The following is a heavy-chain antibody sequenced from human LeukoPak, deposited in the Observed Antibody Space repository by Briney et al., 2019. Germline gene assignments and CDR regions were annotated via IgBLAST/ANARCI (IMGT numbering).Heavy chain of an antibody. CDR3: ARTNYYDSSGYQGAGTYYYGMDV. CDR2: IIPILGTA. Sequence: SVKVSCKASGGTFSSYGISWVRQAPGQGLEWMGRIIPILGTANYAQKFQGRVTITADKFTSTAYMEVSSLRSEDTAVYYCARTNYYDSSGYQGAGTYYYGMDVWGQGTTVTVSS. D-gene: IGHD3-22*01. J-gene: IGHJ6*02. V-gene: IGHV1-69*04. CDR1: GGTFSSYG.